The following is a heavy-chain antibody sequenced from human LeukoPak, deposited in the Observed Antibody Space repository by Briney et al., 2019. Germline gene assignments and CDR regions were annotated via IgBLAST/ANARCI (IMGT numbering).Heavy chain of an antibody. J-gene: IGHJ5*02. CDR1: GYTFTSYG. D-gene: IGHD3-22*01. CDR3: ARDRTNYYDSSGNPCNWFDP. CDR2: IIPIFGTA. Sequence: SVKVSCKASGYTFTSYGISWVRQAPGQGLEWMGGIIPIFGTANYAQKFQGRVTITADESTSTAYMELSSLRSEDTAVYYCARDRTNYYDSSGNPCNWFDPWGQGTLVTVSS. V-gene: IGHV1-69*13.